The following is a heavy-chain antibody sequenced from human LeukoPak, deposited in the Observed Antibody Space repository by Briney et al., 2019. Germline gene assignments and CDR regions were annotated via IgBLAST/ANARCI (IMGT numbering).Heavy chain of an antibody. J-gene: IGHJ6*02. CDR1: GGSFSGYY. Sequence: SETLSLTCAVYGGSFSGYYWSWIRQPPGKGLEWIGEINHSGSTNYNPSLKSRVTISVDTSKNQFSLKLSSVTAADTAVYYCARGPAAYYYYYGMDVWGQGTTVTVSS. D-gene: IGHD6-25*01. CDR2: INHSGST. V-gene: IGHV4-34*01. CDR3: ARGPAAYYYYYGMDV.